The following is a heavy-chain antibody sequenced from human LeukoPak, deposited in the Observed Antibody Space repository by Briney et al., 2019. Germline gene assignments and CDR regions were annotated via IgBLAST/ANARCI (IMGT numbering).Heavy chain of an antibody. CDR2: IYYSGST. V-gene: IGHV4-39*01. CDR1: GSIVRSNYM. Sequence: GSLRLSCAASGSIVRSNYMSWVRQAPGKGLEWIGSIYYSGSTYYNPSLKSRVTISVDTSKNQFSLKLSSVTAVDTAVYYCAGHHIEPTGSTRVYTWFGPWGQGSLVTVSS. CDR3: AGHHIEPTGSTRVYTWFGP. D-gene: IGHD5/OR15-5a*01. J-gene: IGHJ5*02.